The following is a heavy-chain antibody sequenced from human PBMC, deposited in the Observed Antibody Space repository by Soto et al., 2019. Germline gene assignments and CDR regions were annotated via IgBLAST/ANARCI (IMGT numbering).Heavy chain of an antibody. CDR2: IYYSGST. CDR3: ARAVAARPDWFDP. CDR1: GGSISSYY. D-gene: IGHD6-6*01. J-gene: IGHJ5*02. Sequence: SETLSLTCTVSGGSISSYYWSWIRQPPGKGLEWIGYIYYSGSTNYNPSLKSRVTISVDTSKNQFSLKLSSVTAADTAVYYCARAVAARPDWFDPWGQGTLVTVSS. V-gene: IGHV4-59*01.